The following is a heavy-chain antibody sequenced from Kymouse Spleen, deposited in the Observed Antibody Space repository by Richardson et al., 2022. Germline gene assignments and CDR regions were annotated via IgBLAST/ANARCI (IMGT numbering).Heavy chain of an antibody. CDR2: IYYSGST. CDR1: GGSISSGGYY. D-gene: IGHD1-7*01. V-gene: IGHV4-31*03. Sequence: QVQLQESGPGLVKPSQTLSLTCTVSGGSISSGGYYWSWIRQHPGKGLEWIGYIYYSGSTYYNPSLKSRVTISVDTSKNQFSLKLSSVTAADTAVYYCARGRITGTSDAFDIWGQGTMVTVSS. CDR3: ARGRITGTSDAFDI. J-gene: IGHJ3*02.